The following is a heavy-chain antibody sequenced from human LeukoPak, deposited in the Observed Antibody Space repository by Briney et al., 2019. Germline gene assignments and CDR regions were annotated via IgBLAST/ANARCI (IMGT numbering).Heavy chain of an antibody. J-gene: IGHJ4*02. Sequence: ASVKVSCKVSGYTLTELSMHWVRQAPGKGLEWMGGFDPEDGETIYAQKLQGRVTMTTDTSTSTAYMELRSLRSDDTAVYYCARKYYYDSSGVDYWGQGTLVTVSS. CDR3: ARKYYYDSSGVDY. CDR2: FDPEDGET. V-gene: IGHV1-24*01. D-gene: IGHD3-22*01. CDR1: GYTLTELS.